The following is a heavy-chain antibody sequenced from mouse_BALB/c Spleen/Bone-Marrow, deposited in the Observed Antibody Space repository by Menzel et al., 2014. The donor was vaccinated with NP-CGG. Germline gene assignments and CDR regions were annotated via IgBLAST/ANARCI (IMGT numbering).Heavy chain of an antibody. J-gene: IGHJ4*01. D-gene: IGHD2-4*01. CDR3: ARDGDYDEGYAMYL. CDR2: INPGSGGT. CDR1: GYAFTNYL. Sequence: KLQQSGAELGRAGTSVKASCKASGYAFTNYLIEWVKQRPGQGLEWIGVINPGSGGTNYNEKFKGKATLTADRSSSTAYMQLSSLTSDDSAVYFCARDGDYDEGYAMYLLSQRTS. V-gene: IGHV1-54*01.